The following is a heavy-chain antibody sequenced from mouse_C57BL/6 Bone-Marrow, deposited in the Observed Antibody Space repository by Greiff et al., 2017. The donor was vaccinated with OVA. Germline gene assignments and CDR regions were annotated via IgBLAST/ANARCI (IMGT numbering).Heavy chain of an antibody. D-gene: IGHD2-3*01. CDR3: ARDDGYFLEY. CDR2: IYPGSGNT. V-gene: IGHV1-76*01. CDR1: GYTFTDHY. Sequence: QVQLKQSGAEVVRPGASVTLSCKASGYTFTDHYINWVKQRPGQGLEWIARIYPGSGNTYYNEKFKGKATLTAEKASNTAYMQLSSLTSEDSAVDFCARDDGYFLEYWGQGTTLTVSS. J-gene: IGHJ2*01.